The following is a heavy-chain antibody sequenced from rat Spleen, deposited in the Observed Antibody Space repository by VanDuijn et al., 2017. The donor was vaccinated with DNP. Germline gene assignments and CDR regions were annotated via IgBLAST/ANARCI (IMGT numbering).Heavy chain of an antibody. CDR1: GFTFSDYN. V-gene: IGHV5-7*01. CDR2: FSVTAGSP. D-gene: IGHD4-6*01. J-gene: IGHJ2*01. CDR3: ARGGLYYFDY. Sequence: EVQLVESGGGLVQPGRSLKLSCAASGFTFSDYNMAWVRQAPKKGLEWVAMFSVTAGSPYYRDSVKGRFTISRDDAKNTLSLQMNSLRSEDTATYYCARGGLYYFDYWGQGVMVTVSS.